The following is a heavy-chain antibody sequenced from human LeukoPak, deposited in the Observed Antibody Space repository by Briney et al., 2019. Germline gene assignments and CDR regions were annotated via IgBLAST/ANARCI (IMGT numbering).Heavy chain of an antibody. Sequence: GESLKISCEGSGYSFSTYWIAWVRQMPGKGLEWMGIIYPRDSEIRYSPSFQGQVTISADNSISTAYLQWSSLKASDTAMYYCARPAYSSSLSSHFDPWGQGTLVTVSS. CDR1: GYSFSTYW. CDR2: IYPRDSEI. J-gene: IGHJ5*02. CDR3: ARPAYSSSLSSHFDP. D-gene: IGHD6-13*01. V-gene: IGHV5-51*01.